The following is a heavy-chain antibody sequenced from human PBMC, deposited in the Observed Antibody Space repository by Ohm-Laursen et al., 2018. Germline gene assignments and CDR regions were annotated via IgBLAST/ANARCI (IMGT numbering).Heavy chain of an antibody. Sequence: SLRLSCAASGFTVSSNYMSWVRQAPGKGLEWVSFIYSGGSTYYADSVKGRFTISRDNSKNTLYLQMNSLRAEDTAVYYCARLLDYYDSSGSDYWGQGTLVTVSS. CDR2: IYSGGST. CDR1: GFTVSSNY. V-gene: IGHV3-53*01. J-gene: IGHJ4*02. D-gene: IGHD3-22*01. CDR3: ARLLDYYDSSGSDY.